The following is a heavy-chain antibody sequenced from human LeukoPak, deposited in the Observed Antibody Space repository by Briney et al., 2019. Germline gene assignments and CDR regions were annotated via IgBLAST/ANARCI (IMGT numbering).Heavy chain of an antibody. CDR3: AREDRPGGAFDI. CDR2: INTDGSTT. CDR1: GFTFSSYW. D-gene: IGHD4-23*01. V-gene: IGHV3-74*01. J-gene: IGHJ3*02. Sequence: GGSLRLSCAASGFTFSSYWMHWVRQAPGKGLVWVSRINTDGSTTSYADSVKGRFTISRDSTKNTLYLQMNSLRAEDTAVYYCAREDRPGGAFDIWGQGTMVTVSS.